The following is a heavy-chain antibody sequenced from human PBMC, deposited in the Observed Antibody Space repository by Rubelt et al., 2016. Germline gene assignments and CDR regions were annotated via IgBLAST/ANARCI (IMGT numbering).Heavy chain of an antibody. D-gene: IGHD2-21*01. CDR2: ITHSGST. V-gene: IGHV4-34*01. CDR1: GGSFSGYY. CDR3: ARGNVVGILDGFEI. Sequence: QVQLQQWGAGLLKPSETLSLTCAVYGGSFSGYYCSWIRQPPGKGLEWIGDITHSGSTNYNPSLTSRVTISVDTSKNQFSQKLSSGTAADTAVYYCARGNVVGILDGFEIWGQGTTVTVSS. J-gene: IGHJ3*02.